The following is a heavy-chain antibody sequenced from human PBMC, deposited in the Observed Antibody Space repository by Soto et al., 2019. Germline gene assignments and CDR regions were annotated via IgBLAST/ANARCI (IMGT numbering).Heavy chain of an antibody. V-gene: IGHV3-33*01. Sequence: QVQLVESGGGVVQPGRSLRLSCAASGFTFSSYGMHWVRQAPGKGLEWVAVIWYDGSNKYYADSVKGRFTISRDNSKNTLYLQMNSLRAEDTAVYYCARVAARMITFGGVIRYWGQGTLVTVSS. CDR1: GFTFSSYG. J-gene: IGHJ4*02. D-gene: IGHD3-16*02. CDR3: ARVAARMITFGGVIRY. CDR2: IWYDGSNK.